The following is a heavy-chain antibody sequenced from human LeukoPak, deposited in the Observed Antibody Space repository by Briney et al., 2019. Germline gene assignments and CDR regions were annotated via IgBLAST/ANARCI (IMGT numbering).Heavy chain of an antibody. V-gene: IGHV4-30-2*01. D-gene: IGHD2-2*01. CDR3: ARGVSTMDYFDY. CDR1: GGSISSGGYY. CDR2: IYHSGST. J-gene: IGHJ4*02. Sequence: SETLSLTCTVSGGSISSGGYYWSWIRQPPGKGLEWIGYIYHSGSTYYNPSLKSRVTISVDRSKNQFSLKLSSVTAADTAVYYCARGVSTMDYFDYWGQGTLVTVSS.